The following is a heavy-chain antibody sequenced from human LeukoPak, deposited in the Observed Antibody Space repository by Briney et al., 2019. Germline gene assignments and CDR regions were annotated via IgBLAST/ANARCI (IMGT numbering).Heavy chain of an antibody. CDR2: ISGSGGST. V-gene: IGHV3-23*01. D-gene: IGHD3-10*01. Sequence: GGSLRLSCAASGFTFSSYAMSWVRQAPGKGLEWVSAISGSGGSTYYADSVKGRFTISRDNSKNTLYLQMNSLRAEDTAVYYCAKRLSSGSGGYSPFDSWGQGTLVTVSS. CDR3: AKRLSSGSGGYSPFDS. CDR1: GFTFSSYA. J-gene: IGHJ4*02.